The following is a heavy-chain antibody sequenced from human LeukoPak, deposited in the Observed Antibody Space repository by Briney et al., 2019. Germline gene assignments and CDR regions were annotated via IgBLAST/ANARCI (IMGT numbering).Heavy chain of an antibody. Sequence: ASVKVSCKASGYTFTGYYMHWVRQAPGQGLEWMGWINPNSGGTNCAQKFQGRVTMTRDTSISTAYMELSRLRSDDTAVYYCARDRSGSSGWSDYWGQGTLVTVSS. D-gene: IGHD6-19*01. CDR1: GYTFTGYY. V-gene: IGHV1-2*02. CDR3: ARDRSGSSGWSDY. CDR2: INPNSGGT. J-gene: IGHJ4*02.